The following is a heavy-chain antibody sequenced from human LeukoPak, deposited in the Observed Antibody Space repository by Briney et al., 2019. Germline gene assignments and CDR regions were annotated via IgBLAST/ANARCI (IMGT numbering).Heavy chain of an antibody. J-gene: IGHJ4*02. D-gene: IGHD2-21*02. CDR2: IRTDGST. Sequence: PGGSLRLSCAVSGFTFSSYLMHGGRQAPGKGLVWVSRIRTDGSTAYADSVKGRFTISRDNARNTLYLQMNSLRVDDTAVYYCAIVEVVLVTASLDYWGQGALVTVSS. CDR1: GFTFSSYL. V-gene: IGHV3-74*01. CDR3: AIVEVVLVTASLDY.